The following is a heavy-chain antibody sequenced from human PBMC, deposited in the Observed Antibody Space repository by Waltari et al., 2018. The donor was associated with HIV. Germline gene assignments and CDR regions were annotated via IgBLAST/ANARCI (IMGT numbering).Heavy chain of an antibody. Sequence: QVQLVQSGTEVKKPGSSVKVSCKASGSNFRSYSISWLRQAPGHGPEWMGGIIPSVGTANDAQKFQGRVTITADKSTSTAYMELSSLRSEDTAVYYCARESIAAAGRGGYYYGMDVWGQGTTVTVSS. J-gene: IGHJ6*02. CDR2: IIPSVGTA. D-gene: IGHD6-13*01. CDR3: ARESIAAAGRGGYYYGMDV. CDR1: GSNFRSYS. V-gene: IGHV1-69*14.